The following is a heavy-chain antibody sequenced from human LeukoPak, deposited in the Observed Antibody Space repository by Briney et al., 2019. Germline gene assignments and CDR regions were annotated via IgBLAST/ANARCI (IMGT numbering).Heavy chain of an antibody. CDR3: ARDQSSGWYFDYFDY. CDR1: GFTFSSYS. V-gene: IGHV3-48*01. Sequence: GGSLRLSCAASGFTFSSYSMNWVRQAPGKGLEWVSYISSSSSTIYYADSVKGRFTISRDNAKNSLYLQMSSLRAEDTAVYYCARDQSSGWYFDYFDYWGQGTLVTVSS. D-gene: IGHD6-19*01. J-gene: IGHJ4*02. CDR2: ISSSSSTI.